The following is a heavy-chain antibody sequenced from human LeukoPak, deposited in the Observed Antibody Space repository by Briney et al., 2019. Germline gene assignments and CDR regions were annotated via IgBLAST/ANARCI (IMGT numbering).Heavy chain of an antibody. CDR2: INPSGSST. Sequence: EASVKVSCKASGYSFTSHYMHWVRQAPGQGLEWMGLINPSGSSTLYAQKFQGRVTMTRDMSTTTDYMELSSLRYEDTAVYYCARDNSVGDIAWWFDPWGQGTLVTVSS. J-gene: IGHJ5*02. CDR1: GYSFTSHY. CDR3: ARDNSVGDIAWWFDP. D-gene: IGHD3-16*02. V-gene: IGHV1-46*01.